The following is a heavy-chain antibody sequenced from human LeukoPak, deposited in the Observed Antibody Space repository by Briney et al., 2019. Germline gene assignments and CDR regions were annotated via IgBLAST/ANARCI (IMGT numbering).Heavy chain of an antibody. CDR1: GFSFSTFG. Sequence: GRSLRLSCAASGFSFSTFGMHWARRAPGKGLEWVAVIWNDGSKKFAESVKGRFTISRDNSQNTLYLQMNRLRAEASAVYYCGRDSLGGDYWGQGTLVTVSS. CDR3: GRDSLGGDY. V-gene: IGHV3-33*08. J-gene: IGHJ4*02. CDR2: IWNDGSKK. D-gene: IGHD3-16*01.